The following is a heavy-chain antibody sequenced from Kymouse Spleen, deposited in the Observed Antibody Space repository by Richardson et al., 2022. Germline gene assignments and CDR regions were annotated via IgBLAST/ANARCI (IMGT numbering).Heavy chain of an antibody. CDR1: GFTFSSYG. Sequence: QVQLVESGGGVVQPGRSLRLSCAASGFTFSSYGMHWVRQAPGKGLEWVAVISYDGSNKYYADSVKGRFTISRDNSKNTLYLQMNSLRAEDTAVYYCAKEGYSSGWDFDYWGQGTLVTVSS. CDR2: ISYDGSNK. V-gene: IGHV3-30*18. D-gene: IGHD6-19*01. J-gene: IGHJ4*02. CDR3: AKEGYSSGWDFDY.